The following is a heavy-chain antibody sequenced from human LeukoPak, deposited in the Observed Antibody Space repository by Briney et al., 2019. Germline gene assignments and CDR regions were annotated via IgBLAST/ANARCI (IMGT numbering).Heavy chain of an antibody. Sequence: GGSLRLSCAASGFTVSSNYMSWVRQAPGKGLEWVSVIYSGGSTYYADSVKGRFTISRDNSKNTLYLRMNSLRAEDTAVYYCARDATYYYDSSGSNWGQGTLVTVSS. CDR3: ARDATYYYDSSGSN. V-gene: IGHV3-53*01. J-gene: IGHJ4*02. D-gene: IGHD3-22*01. CDR2: IYSGGST. CDR1: GFTVSSNY.